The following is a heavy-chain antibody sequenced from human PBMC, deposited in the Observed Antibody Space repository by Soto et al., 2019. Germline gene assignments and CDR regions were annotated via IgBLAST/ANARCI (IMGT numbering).Heavy chain of an antibody. CDR3: AHRLCDSSCYWDVGFFDF. J-gene: IGHJ4*02. V-gene: IGHV2-5*02. CDR1: GFSLSTSGVG. Sequence: ESGPTLVNPTQTLTLTCTFSGFSLSTSGVGVGWIRQPPGKALECLALIYWGDDKRYSPSLKSRLSVTKDTSNNQVVLTMTNMDPVDSGTYFCAHRLCDSSCYWDVGFFDFWGQGALVTVSS. D-gene: IGHD2-15*01. CDR2: IYWGDDK.